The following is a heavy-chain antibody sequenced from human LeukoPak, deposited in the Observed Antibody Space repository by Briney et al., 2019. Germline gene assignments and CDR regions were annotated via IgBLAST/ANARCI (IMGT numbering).Heavy chain of an antibody. CDR3: VREQKAIDETGWYRWWFDP. CDR2: INHSGST. CDR1: GGSISSGGYY. V-gene: IGHV4-30-2*01. Sequence: PSQTMSLTCTVSGGSISSGGYYWNWIRQPPGKGLEWIGEINHSGSTLYNPSLKSRVTLFVDTSNNQFSLELNSVTPADTAVYYCVREQKAIDETGWYRWWFDPWGPGTLVTVSS. D-gene: IGHD6-19*01. J-gene: IGHJ5*02.